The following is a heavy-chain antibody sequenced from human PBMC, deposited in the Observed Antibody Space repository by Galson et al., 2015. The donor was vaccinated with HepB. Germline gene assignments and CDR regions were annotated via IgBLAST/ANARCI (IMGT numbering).Heavy chain of an antibody. J-gene: IGHJ2*01. D-gene: IGHD7-27*01. CDR2: IYYSGST. CDR1: GGSISSYY. Sequence: ETLSLTCTVSGGSISSYYWSWIRQPPGKGLEWIGYIYYSGSTNYNPSLKSRVTISVDTSKNQFSLKLSSVTAADTAVYYCARSTLGIYWYFDLWGRGTLVTVSS. V-gene: IGHV4-59*01. CDR3: ARSTLGIYWYFDL.